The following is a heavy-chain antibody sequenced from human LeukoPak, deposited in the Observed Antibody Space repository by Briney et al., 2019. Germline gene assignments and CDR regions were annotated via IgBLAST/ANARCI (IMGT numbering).Heavy chain of an antibody. V-gene: IGHV4-59*01. Sequence: SETLSLTCTVSGGSISSYYWSWIRQPPGKGLEWIGYIYYSGSTNYNPSLKSRVTISVDTSKNQFSLKLSSVTAADTAVYYCAREGTTAPGEDYFDYWGQGTLVTVSS. CDR3: AREGTTAPGEDYFDY. J-gene: IGHJ4*02. CDR1: GGSISSYY. CDR2: IYYSGST. D-gene: IGHD1-1*01.